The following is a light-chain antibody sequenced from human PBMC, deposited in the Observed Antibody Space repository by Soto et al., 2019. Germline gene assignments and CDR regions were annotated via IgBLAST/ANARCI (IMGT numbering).Light chain of an antibody. Sequence: QSVLTQPASVSGSPGQSIIISCTGTSSDVGGYNYVSWYQQHPGKAPKLMIYEVSNRPSGFSNRFSGSKSGNTASLTISGLQAEDEADYYCSSYTTSSTHWVFGGGTKLTVL. CDR2: EVS. CDR3: SSYTTSSTHWV. J-gene: IGLJ3*02. CDR1: SSDVGGYNY. V-gene: IGLV2-14*01.